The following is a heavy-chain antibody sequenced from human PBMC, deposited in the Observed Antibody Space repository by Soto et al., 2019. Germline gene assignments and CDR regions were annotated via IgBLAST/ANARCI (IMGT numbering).Heavy chain of an antibody. CDR3: ARDADASGWYHYGMDV. CDR1: GFTLSSYW. V-gene: IGHV3-7*01. D-gene: IGHD6-19*01. Sequence: PXGSLRLSCSAAGFTLSSYWMNWVRQAPGKGLEWVANIKQDGYEKYYVDSVRGRFFISRDNAKNSLYLQLNSLRAEDTAVYYCARDADASGWYHYGMDVWGQGTLVTVSS. J-gene: IGHJ6*02. CDR2: IKQDGYEK.